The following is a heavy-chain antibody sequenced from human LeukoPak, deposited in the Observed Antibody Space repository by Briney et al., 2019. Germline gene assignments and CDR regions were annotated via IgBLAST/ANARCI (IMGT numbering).Heavy chain of an antibody. CDR3: ARERIILNDWLLWTVDY. J-gene: IGHJ4*02. V-gene: IGHV3-33*01. Sequence: GGSLRLSCAASGLTFSSNGMHWVRQAPGKGLEWVAVIWYDGSNKYYADSVKGRFTISRDNSKNTLYLQMNSLRAEDTAVYYCARERIILNDWLLWTVDYWGQGTLVTVSS. CDR1: GLTFSSNG. D-gene: IGHD3-9*01. CDR2: IWYDGSNK.